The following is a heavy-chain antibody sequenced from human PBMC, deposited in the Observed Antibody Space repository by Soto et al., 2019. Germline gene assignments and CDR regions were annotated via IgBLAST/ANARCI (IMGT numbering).Heavy chain of an antibody. CDR1: GGSISSSSYY. CDR2: IYYSGST. D-gene: IGHD6-13*01. CDR3: ARDPNPTVSCSWNSCGYYYYGMDV. Sequence: PSETLSLTCTVSGGSISSSSYYWGWIRQPPGKGLEWIGSIYYSGSTYYNPSLKSRVTISVDTSKNQFSLKLSSVTAADTAVYYCARDPNPTVSCSWNSCGYYYYGMDVWGQGTTVTVSS. J-gene: IGHJ6*02. V-gene: IGHV4-39*02.